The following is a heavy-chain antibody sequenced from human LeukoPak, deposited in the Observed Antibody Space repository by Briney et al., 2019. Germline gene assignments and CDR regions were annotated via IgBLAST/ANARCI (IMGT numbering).Heavy chain of an antibody. CDR2: INTKTANP. CDR1: GYQFISYT. Sequence: ASVKVSCKASGYQFISYTMSWVRQAPGQGLEWMGWINTKTANPTYAQDFTGRFVFSLVTSVSTAYLQISGLKAGDTAVYYCARVAGFGERGMDVWGQGTTVTVSS. D-gene: IGHD3-10*01. V-gene: IGHV7-4-1*02. CDR3: ARVAGFGERGMDV. J-gene: IGHJ6*02.